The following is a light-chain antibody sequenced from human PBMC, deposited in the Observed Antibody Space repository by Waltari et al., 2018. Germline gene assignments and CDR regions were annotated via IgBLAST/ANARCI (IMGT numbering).Light chain of an antibody. Sequence: ETVLTQSPATLSLSPGERATLSCRASQSVQNYLAWYQQRPGQAPRLLIDDTYARASGIPARFSGGGSDTDFTLTISSLEPEDFAVYYCQQRKNWSVTFGGGTKVDIK. V-gene: IGKV3-11*01. J-gene: IGKJ4*01. CDR2: DTY. CDR1: QSVQNY. CDR3: QQRKNWSVT.